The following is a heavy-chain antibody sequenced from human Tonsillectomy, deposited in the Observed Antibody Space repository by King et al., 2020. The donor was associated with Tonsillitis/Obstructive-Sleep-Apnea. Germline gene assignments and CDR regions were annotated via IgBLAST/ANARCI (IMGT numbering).Heavy chain of an antibody. D-gene: IGHD5-24*01. J-gene: IGHJ4*02. CDR1: GYTFTGYY. Sequence: QLVQSGAEVKKPGASVKVSCKASGYTFTGYYMHWVRQAPGQGLEWMGWINPNSGGTNYAQKFQGRVTMTRDTSISTAYMELSRPRSDDTAVYYCASGRGMATPESGVVDYWGQGTLVTVPS. CDR2: INPNSGGT. V-gene: IGHV1-2*02. CDR3: ASGRGMATPESGVVDY.